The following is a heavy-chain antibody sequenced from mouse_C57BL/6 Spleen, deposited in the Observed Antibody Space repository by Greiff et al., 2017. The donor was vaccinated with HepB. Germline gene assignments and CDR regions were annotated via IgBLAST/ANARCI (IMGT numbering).Heavy chain of an antibody. CDR3: ASPFYYGSSPYYAMDY. Sequence: DVKLVESGGDLVKPGGSLKLSCAASGFTFSSYGMSWVRQTPDKRLEWVATISSGGSYTYYPDSVKGRFTISRDNAKNTLYLQMSSLKSEETAMYYCASPFYYGSSPYYAMDYWGQGTSVTVSS. CDR1: GFTFSSYG. J-gene: IGHJ4*01. CDR2: ISSGGSYT. V-gene: IGHV5-6*02. D-gene: IGHD1-1*01.